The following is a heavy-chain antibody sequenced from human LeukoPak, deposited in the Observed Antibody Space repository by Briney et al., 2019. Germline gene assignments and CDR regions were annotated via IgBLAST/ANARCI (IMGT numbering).Heavy chain of an antibody. CDR1: GFTFSSYS. J-gene: IGHJ6*02. V-gene: IGHV3-21*01. D-gene: IGHD4-23*01. CDR2: ISSSSSYI. Sequence: AGGSLRLSCAASGFTFSSYSMNWVRQAPGKGLEWVSSISSSSSYIYYADSVKGRFTISRDNAKNSLYLQMNSLRAEDTAVYYCARDQAVGPNFHLYYYYGMDVWGQGTTVTVSS. CDR3: ARDQAVGPNFHLYYYYGMDV.